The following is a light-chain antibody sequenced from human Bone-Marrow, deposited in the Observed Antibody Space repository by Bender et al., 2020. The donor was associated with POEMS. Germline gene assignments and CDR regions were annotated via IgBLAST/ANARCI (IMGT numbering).Light chain of an antibody. CDR3: TSYTVNNTYV. Sequence: QSVLTPPPSVSGAPGQRVTISCTGTSSDVGGYNFVSWYQQHPDKAPKLLIYDVTHRPSEVSNRFSGSKSGNTASLTISGLQAEDEADYHCTSYTVNNTYVFGTGTKVTVL. CDR2: DVT. J-gene: IGLJ1*01. V-gene: IGLV2-14*03. CDR1: SSDVGGYNF.